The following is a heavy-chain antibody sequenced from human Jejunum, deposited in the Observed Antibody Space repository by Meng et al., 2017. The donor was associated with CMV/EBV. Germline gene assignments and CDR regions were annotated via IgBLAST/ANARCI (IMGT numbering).Heavy chain of an antibody. J-gene: IGHJ6*02. D-gene: IGHD6-25*01. CDR3: AKDPSGSYYHYGMDF. V-gene: IGHV3-30-3*02. Sequence: FTFRSYALPWVRQSPCKGLEWVALISYDGSDKYYADSVQGRFTISRDNSQNTLYLEMNSLRAEDTAVYYCAKDPSGSYYHYGMDFWGQGTTVTVSS. CDR2: ISYDGSDK. CDR1: FTFRSYA.